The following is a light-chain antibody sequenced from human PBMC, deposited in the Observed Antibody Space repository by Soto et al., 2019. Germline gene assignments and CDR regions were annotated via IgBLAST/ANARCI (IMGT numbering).Light chain of an antibody. CDR2: GAS. CDR1: QSVTSSS. Sequence: EIVLTQSPGTLSFATGERATLFFRSFQSVTSSSIAWHQQKPGQAPRLLIYGASSRATGIPDRFSASGSGTDFTLTISRLESEDSAVYYCQHYGSSPGLTFGGGTKVDIK. CDR3: QHYGSSPGLT. J-gene: IGKJ4*01. V-gene: IGKV3-20*01.